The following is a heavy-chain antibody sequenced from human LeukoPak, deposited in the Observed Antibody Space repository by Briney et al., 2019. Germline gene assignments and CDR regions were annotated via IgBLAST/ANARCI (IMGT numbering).Heavy chain of an antibody. D-gene: IGHD5-18*01. CDR1: GYTFTSYT. CDR3: ARTTAMVTIFDN. J-gene: IGHJ4*02. V-gene: IGHV1-3*01. CDR2: INAGNGNT. Sequence: ASVKVSCKASGYTFTSYTMHWVRQAPGQRLEWMGWINAGNGNTKYSQKFQGRVTITRDTSASTAYMELSSLRSEDTAVYYCARTTAMVTIFDNWGQGTLVTVSS.